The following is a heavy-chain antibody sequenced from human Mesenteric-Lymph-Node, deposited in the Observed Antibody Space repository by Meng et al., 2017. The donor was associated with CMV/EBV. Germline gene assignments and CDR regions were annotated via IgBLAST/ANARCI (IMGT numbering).Heavy chain of an antibody. CDR3: VRDLGISGTTDYFDY. J-gene: IGHJ4*02. CDR2: ISSNSAYT. D-gene: IGHD1-14*01. CDR1: GFTFRSYS. V-gene: IGHV3-21*06. Sequence: SCSASGFTFRSYSMNWVRQAPGKGLEWVSSISSNSAYTNYADSLKGRFTISRDNARNALYLQLNSLRAEDTAVYFCVRDLGISGTTDYFDYWGQGTLVTVSS.